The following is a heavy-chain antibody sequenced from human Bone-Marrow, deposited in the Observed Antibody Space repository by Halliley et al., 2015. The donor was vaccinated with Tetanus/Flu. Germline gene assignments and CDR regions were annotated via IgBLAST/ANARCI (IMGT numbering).Heavy chain of an antibody. D-gene: IGHD3-22*01. CDR2: IGAHNGNT. V-gene: IGHV1-18*01. Sequence: GWIGAHNGNTPYAGNFPGRVTFTRGTSTSIAYMGLRSLRSDDTAVYYCARFYSESSGYDGFDCWGQGTLVTVSS. J-gene: IGHJ4*02. CDR3: ARFYSESSGYDGFDC.